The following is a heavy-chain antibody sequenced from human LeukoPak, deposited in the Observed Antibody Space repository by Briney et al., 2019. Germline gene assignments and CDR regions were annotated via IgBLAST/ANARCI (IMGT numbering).Heavy chain of an antibody. CDR3: AKDFRYSGSYLGGDAFDI. CDR1: GFTVSSNY. CDR2: ISGSGGST. J-gene: IGHJ3*02. Sequence: GGSLRLSCAASGFTVSSNYMSWVRQAPGKGLEWVSAISGSGGSTYYADSVKGRFTISRDNSKNTLYLQMNSLRAEDTAVYYCAKDFRYSGSYLGGDAFDIWGQGTMVTVSS. D-gene: IGHD1-26*01. V-gene: IGHV3-23*01.